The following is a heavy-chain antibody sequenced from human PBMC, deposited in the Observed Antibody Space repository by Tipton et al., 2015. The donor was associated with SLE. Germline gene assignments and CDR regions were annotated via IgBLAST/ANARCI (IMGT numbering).Heavy chain of an antibody. CDR2: MFHSGAT. CDR1: GGSIRTYY. D-gene: IGHD7-27*01. CDR3: ARDPNGGYGSFDY. V-gene: IGHV4-59*01. Sequence: TLSLTCTVSGGSIRTYYWSWMRQPPGKGPEWIGQMFHSGATTYNPSLKSRVTISVDTSKNQFSLKLSSVTAADTAVYYCARDPNGGYGSFDYWGLGALVTVSS. J-gene: IGHJ4*02.